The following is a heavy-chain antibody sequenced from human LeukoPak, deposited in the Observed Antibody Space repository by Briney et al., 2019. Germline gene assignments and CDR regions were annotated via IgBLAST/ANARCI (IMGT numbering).Heavy chain of an antibody. J-gene: IGHJ4*02. D-gene: IGHD3-10*01. CDR2: IRSKANSYAT. Sequence: PGGSLRLSGAASGFTFSGSAMHWVRQASGKGLEWVGRIRSKANSYATAYAASVKGRFTISRDDSKNTAYLQMNSLKTEDTAVYYCAKHYYDSGSYYDFDHWGQGTLVTVSS. V-gene: IGHV3-73*01. CDR1: GFTFSGSA. CDR3: AKHYYDSGSYYDFDH.